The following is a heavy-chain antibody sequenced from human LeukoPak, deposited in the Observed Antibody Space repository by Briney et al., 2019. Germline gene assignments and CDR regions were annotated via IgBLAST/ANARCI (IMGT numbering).Heavy chain of an antibody. CDR2: ISSRGSST. Sequence: GGSLRLSCAASGFTFGKYAMTWVRQAPGKGLKWVSGISSRGSSTYYADSVKGRLIISRDNSKNTLYLQMNSLRAEDTAVYYCAKVLNDYDSSAYDYWGQGTLVTVSS. V-gene: IGHV3-23*01. CDR1: GFTFGKYA. J-gene: IGHJ4*02. CDR3: AKVLNDYDSSAYDY. D-gene: IGHD3-22*01.